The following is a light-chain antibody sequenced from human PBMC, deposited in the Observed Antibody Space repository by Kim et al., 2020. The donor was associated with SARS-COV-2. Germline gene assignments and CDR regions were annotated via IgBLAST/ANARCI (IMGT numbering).Light chain of an antibody. V-gene: IGKV1-5*03. CDR2: KAS. CDR3: QQYNSYSPDT. Sequence: DIQMTQSPSTLSASVGDRVTITCRASQSISSWLAWYQQKPGKAPKVLIYKASSLESGVPSRFSGSGSGTEFTLTISSLQPDDFATYYCQQYNSYSPDTFGQGTKLEI. CDR1: QSISSW. J-gene: IGKJ2*01.